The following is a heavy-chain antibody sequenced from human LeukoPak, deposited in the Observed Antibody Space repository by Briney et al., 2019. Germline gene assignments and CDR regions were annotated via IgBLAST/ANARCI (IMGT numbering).Heavy chain of an antibody. CDR1: GFTFDDYG. J-gene: IGHJ4*02. CDR3: ARVNYDYVWGSYNY. Sequence: GGSLRLSCAAFGFTFDDYGMSWVRQAPGKGLEWVSGINWNGGSTGYADSVKGRFTISRENAKNSLYLQMNSLRADDTALYYCARVNYDYVWGSYNYWGQGTLVTVSS. CDR2: INWNGGST. D-gene: IGHD3-16*01. V-gene: IGHV3-20*04.